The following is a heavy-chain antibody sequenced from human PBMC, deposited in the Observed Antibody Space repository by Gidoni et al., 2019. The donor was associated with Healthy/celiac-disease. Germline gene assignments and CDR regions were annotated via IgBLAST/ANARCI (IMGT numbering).Heavy chain of an antibody. CDR3: TEGEGSGYYYDYFDY. D-gene: IGHD3-22*01. V-gene: IGHV3-15*01. CDR2: IKSKTDGGTT. CDR1: AFNFRNVW. Sequence: EVQLVASGGGLVRPGGSLRLSCAASAFNFRNVWMTGVRPAPRMGWGRQAPGKGLEWFGRIKSKTDGGTTDYAAPVKGRFTISREDSKNTLYLQMNSLKTEDTAVYYCTEGEGSGYYYDYFDYWGQGTLVTVSS. J-gene: IGHJ4*02.